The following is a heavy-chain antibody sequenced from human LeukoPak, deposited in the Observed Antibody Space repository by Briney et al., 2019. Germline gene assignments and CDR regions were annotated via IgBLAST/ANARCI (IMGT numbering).Heavy chain of an antibody. D-gene: IGHD3-22*01. CDR2: INSDGINT. CDR1: RFTFSTYW. Sequence: GGSLRLSCAASRFTFSTYWMHWVRQAPGKGRVWVSRINSDGINTSYADSVKGRFTISRDNAKNTLNLQMNSLRAEDTAVYYCARDLGQYYDTSDNWFDPWGQGTLVTVSS. V-gene: IGHV3-74*01. J-gene: IGHJ5*02. CDR3: ARDLGQYYDTSDNWFDP.